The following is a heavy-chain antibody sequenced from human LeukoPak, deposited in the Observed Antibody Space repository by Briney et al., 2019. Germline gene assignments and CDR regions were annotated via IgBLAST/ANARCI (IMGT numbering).Heavy chain of an antibody. Sequence: GGSLRLSCAASGFTFSSYSMNWVRQAPGKGLEWVSSISISSTFIYYAASVRGRFTVSRDNAKNSLYLQMNSLRAEDTAVYYCARDPSPRTSYYYYYMDVWGKGTTVTVSS. D-gene: IGHD2-2*01. J-gene: IGHJ6*03. V-gene: IGHV3-21*01. CDR1: GFTFSSYS. CDR3: ARDPSPRTSYYYYYMDV. CDR2: ISISSTFI.